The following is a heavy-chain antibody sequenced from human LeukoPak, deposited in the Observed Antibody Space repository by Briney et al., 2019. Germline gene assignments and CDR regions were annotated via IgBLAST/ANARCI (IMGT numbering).Heavy chain of an antibody. CDR3: ARSRIGAVAGSDY. CDR2: IYDSGST. J-gene: IGHJ4*02. Sequence: SETLSLTCTVSGGSIRSSYYYWGWIRQPPGKGLEWIGSIYDSGSTYYNPSLKSRVTISVDTSKNQFSLKLNSVTAADTAVYYCARSRIGAVAGSDYWGQGTLVTVSS. CDR1: GGSIRSSYYY. D-gene: IGHD6-19*01. V-gene: IGHV4-39*01.